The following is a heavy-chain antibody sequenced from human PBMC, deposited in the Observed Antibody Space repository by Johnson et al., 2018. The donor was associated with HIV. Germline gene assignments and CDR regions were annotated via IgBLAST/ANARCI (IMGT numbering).Heavy chain of an antibody. J-gene: IGHJ3*02. CDR2: ISWDGGST. CDR1: GFTFDDYA. V-gene: IGHV3-43D*03. D-gene: IGHD4-17*01. CDR3: ARGIPRRNGDYDHVIDI. Sequence: VQVVESGGGLVQPGRSLRLSCAASGFTFDDYAMHWVRQAPGKGLEWVSLISWDGGSTYYADSVKGRFTISRDNAKNSLYLQMNSLRAEDTAVYYCARGIPRRNGDYDHVIDIWGQGTMVTVSS.